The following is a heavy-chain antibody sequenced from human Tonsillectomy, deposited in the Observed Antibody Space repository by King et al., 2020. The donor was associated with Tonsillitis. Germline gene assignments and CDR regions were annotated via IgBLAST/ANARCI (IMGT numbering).Heavy chain of an antibody. J-gene: IGHJ3*02. CDR1: GGSMSSYY. CDR2: IYYSGST. D-gene: IGHD6-13*01. Sequence: HVQLQESGPGLVKPSETLSLTCNVSGGSMSSYYWSWIRQPPGKGLEWIGYIYYSGSTNYNPSLSSRVTISVDTSKNQFSLRLSSVTAADTAVYYCARDSSTSDTAAFDIWGQGTMVTVSS. V-gene: IGHV4-59*12. CDR3: ARDSSTSDTAAFDI.